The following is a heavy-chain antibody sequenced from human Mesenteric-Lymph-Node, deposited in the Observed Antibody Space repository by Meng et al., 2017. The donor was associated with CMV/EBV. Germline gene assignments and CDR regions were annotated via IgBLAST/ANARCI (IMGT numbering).Heavy chain of an antibody. V-gene: IGHV4-4*02. D-gene: IGHD3-22*01. Sequence: LSLTCPVSGGSSRSNWWGWVRQPPGKGLEWIGEILYSGTTTYNPSLKSRVTISVDESKNEFSLKLTSVTAADTAVYYCARNGYYSLDYWSQGALVTVSS. CDR2: ILYSGTT. CDR1: GGSSRSNW. J-gene: IGHJ4*02. CDR3: ARNGYYSLDY.